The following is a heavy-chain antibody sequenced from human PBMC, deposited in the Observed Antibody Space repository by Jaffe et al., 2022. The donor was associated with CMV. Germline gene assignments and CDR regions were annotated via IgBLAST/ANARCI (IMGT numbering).Heavy chain of an antibody. D-gene: IGHD1-7*01. CDR3: ASSYNWNWGERDAFDI. CDR1: GGSISSYY. Sequence: QVQLQESGPGLVKPSETLSLTCTVSGGSISSYYWSWIRQPPGKGLEWIGYIYYSGSTNYNPSLKSRVTISVDTSKNQFSLKLSSVTAADTAVYYCASSYNWNWGERDAFDIWGQGTMVTVSS. V-gene: IGHV4-59*01. CDR2: IYYSGST. J-gene: IGHJ3*02.